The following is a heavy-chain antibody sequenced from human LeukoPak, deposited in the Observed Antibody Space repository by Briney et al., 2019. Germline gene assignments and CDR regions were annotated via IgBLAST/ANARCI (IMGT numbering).Heavy chain of an antibody. CDR3: AKDSSVGATKD. CDR1: GLTFSSYA. CDR2: ISGSGGST. Sequence: GGSLRLSCAASGLTFSSYAMSWVRQAPGKGLEWVSAISGSGGSTYYADSVKGRFTISRDNSKNTLYLQMNSLRAGDTAVYYCAKDSSVGATKDWGQGTLVTVSS. D-gene: IGHD1-26*01. V-gene: IGHV3-23*01. J-gene: IGHJ4*02.